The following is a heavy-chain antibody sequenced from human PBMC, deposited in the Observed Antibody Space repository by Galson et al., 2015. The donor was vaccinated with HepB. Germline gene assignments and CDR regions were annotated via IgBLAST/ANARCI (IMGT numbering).Heavy chain of an antibody. CDR1: GYTFTSYG. CDR2: ISAYNGNT. V-gene: IGHV1-18*01. Sequence: SVKVSCKASGYTFTSYGISWVRQAPGQGLEWMGWISAYNGNTNYAQKLQGRVTMTTDTSTSTAYMELRSLRSDDTAVYYCARDTLYKHYYDSSGNDYWGQGTLVTVSS. CDR3: ARDTLYKHYYDSSGNDY. D-gene: IGHD3-22*01. J-gene: IGHJ4*02.